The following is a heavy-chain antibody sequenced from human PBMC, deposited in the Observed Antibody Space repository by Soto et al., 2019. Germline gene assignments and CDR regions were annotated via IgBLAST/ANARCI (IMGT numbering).Heavy chain of an antibody. CDR3: ARPYGDYPGYYGMDV. J-gene: IGHJ6*02. CDR1: GGSISSSSYY. V-gene: IGHV4-39*01. Sequence: SETLSLTCTVSGGSISSSSYYWGWIRQPPGKGLEWIGSIYYSGSTYYNPSLKSRVTISVDTSKNQFSLKLSSVAAADTAVYYCARPYGDYPGYYGMDVWGQGTTVTVSS. D-gene: IGHD4-17*01. CDR2: IYYSGST.